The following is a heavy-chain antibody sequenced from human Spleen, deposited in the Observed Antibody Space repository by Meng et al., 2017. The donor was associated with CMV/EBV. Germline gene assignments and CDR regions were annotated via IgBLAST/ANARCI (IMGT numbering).Heavy chain of an antibody. D-gene: IGHD6-19*01. CDR2: IYYTGAS. Sequence: SDGSINSTTYYWGWIRQPPGKGLEWIGFIYYTGASFYNPSLKGRVTISVDTSKNQFSLTLNSVTAADTAVYYCAKEGGSGWYYFDYWGQGTLVTVSS. CDR1: DGSINSTTYY. CDR3: AKEGGSGWYYFDY. V-gene: IGHV4-39*02. J-gene: IGHJ4*02.